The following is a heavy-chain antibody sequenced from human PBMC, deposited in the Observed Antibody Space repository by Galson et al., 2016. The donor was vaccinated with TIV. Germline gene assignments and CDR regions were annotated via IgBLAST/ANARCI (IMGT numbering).Heavy chain of an antibody. D-gene: IGHD6-13*01. J-gene: IGHJ4*02. V-gene: IGHV3-30*03. Sequence: SLRLSCAASGSTFGSYGMHWVRHGPGKGLEWLAFVSFDRSDTTYADSVKGRFTISRDNFKNTLYLQMSSLRTEDTAVYYCARGFSSYYFDYWGQGTLVTVSS. CDR1: GSTFGSYG. CDR3: ARGFSSYYFDY. CDR2: VSFDRSDT.